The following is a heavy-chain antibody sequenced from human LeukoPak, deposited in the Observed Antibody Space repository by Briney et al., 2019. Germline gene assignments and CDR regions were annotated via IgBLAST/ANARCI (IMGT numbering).Heavy chain of an antibody. J-gene: IGHJ5*02. CDR2: IYYSGTA. CDR3: ARAPWSGPFDP. Sequence: SETLSLTCTVSGGSISSSGYYWSWIRQPPGKGLEWIGYIYYSGTANYNRSLKRRVTISVDTSKNQFSLKLSSVTAADTAVYYCARAPWSGPFDPWGQGTLVTVSS. D-gene: IGHD3-10*01. V-gene: IGHV4-61*08. CDR1: GGSISSSGYY.